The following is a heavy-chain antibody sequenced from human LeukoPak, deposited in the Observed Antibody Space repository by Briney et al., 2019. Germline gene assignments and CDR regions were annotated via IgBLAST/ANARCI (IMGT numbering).Heavy chain of an antibody. CDR1: GGSISSYY. CDR3: ARGVYIAAAQHGY. CDR2: IYYSGTT. D-gene: IGHD6-13*01. V-gene: IGHV4-59*01. Sequence: SETLSLTCTVSGGSISSYYWSWNRQPPGKGLEWIGYIYYSGTTNYNPSLKSRVTISVDTSKNQFSLKLSSVTAADTAVYYCARGVYIAAAQHGYWGQGTLVTVSS. J-gene: IGHJ4*02.